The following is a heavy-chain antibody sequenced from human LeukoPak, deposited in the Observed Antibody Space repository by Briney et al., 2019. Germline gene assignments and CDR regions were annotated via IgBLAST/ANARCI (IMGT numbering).Heavy chain of an antibody. V-gene: IGHV4-59*13. CDR2: LSDSGQT. J-gene: IGHJ4*02. Sequence: SETLSLPCSLSGVSLTNDRWTWIRQAPGEGREWIGYLSDSGQTNYTPSLRSRATVSMDTSKSQCSLRLTSVTSADTAVYYCARITGYFDSGGSYHWGFFDYWGQGSLVTVSS. D-gene: IGHD3-22*01. CDR1: GVSLTNDR. CDR3: ARITGYFDSGGSYHWGFFDY.